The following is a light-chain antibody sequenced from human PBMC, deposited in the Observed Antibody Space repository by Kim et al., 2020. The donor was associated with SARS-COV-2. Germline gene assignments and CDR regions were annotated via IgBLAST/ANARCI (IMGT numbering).Light chain of an antibody. V-gene: IGLV3-21*03. CDR1: NIGSKS. CDR2: DDS. J-gene: IGLJ2*01. Sequence: SYELTQPPSVSVAPGRTATITCGGNNIGSKSVHWYRQKPGQAPVMVVYDDSDRPSGIPERFSGSNSGNTASLTISRVEAGDEADYYCQVWDSGSLHVVFG. CDR3: QVWDSGSLHVV.